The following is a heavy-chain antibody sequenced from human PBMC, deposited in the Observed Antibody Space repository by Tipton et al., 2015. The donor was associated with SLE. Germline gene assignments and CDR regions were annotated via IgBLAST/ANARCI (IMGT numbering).Heavy chain of an antibody. D-gene: IGHD5-12*01. CDR2: ISGSGTRT. J-gene: IGHJ5*02. CDR3: AKDESEEVAADWFDP. CDR1: GFTFSNHA. V-gene: IGHV3-23*01. Sequence: SLRLSCAASGFTFSNHAMTWVRQPPGKGLEWVSAISGSGTRTYYADSVRGRFTISRDNSKNTMYLQMNSLRAEDTAVYYCAKDESEEVAADWFDPRGQGILVTVSS.